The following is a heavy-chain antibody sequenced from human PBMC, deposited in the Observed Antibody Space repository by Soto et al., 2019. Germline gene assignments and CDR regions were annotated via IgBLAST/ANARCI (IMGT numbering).Heavy chain of an antibody. CDR2: ISGSGGST. CDR3: ARDRGYPDSFNI. J-gene: IGHJ3*02. Sequence: GGSLRLSCAASGFTFSSYAMSWVRQAPGKGLEWVSAISGSGGSTYYADSVKGRFTISRDNSKNTLYLQMNSLRAEDTAVYYCARDRGYPDSFNIWGQGTMVTVSS. D-gene: IGHD3-10*01. V-gene: IGHV3-23*01. CDR1: GFTFSSYA.